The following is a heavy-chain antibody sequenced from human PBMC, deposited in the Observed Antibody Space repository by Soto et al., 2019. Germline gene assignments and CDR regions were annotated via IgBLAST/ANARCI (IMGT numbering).Heavy chain of an antibody. J-gene: IGHJ5*02. Sequence: VKVSCKASGGNFSRNGISWVRQAPGQGLEYMGGIIPMFGTTNYPHKFRGRVTFTADESTSTAYMELTSLRSEDTAVYFCARASGSSWYNWFDPWGQGTLVTVSS. CDR3: ARASGSSWYNWFDP. D-gene: IGHD6-13*01. CDR2: IIPMFGTT. V-gene: IGHV1-69*01. CDR1: GGNFSRNG.